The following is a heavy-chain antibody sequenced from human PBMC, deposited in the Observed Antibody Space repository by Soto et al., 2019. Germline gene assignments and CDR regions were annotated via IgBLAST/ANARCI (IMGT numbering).Heavy chain of an antibody. CDR3: ARDDAFANENAFDL. CDR1: GFSFRTYG. CDR2: ISPK. D-gene: IGHD1-1*01. Sequence: PGGSLRLSXAVSGFSFRTYGFHWVRQPPGKGLQWVAVISPKGHSDSVEGRFTISRDNSKDTLYLQMNNLRAEDTAVYYCARDDAFANENAFDLWGQGTKVTVSS. V-gene: IGHV3-33*01. J-gene: IGHJ3*01.